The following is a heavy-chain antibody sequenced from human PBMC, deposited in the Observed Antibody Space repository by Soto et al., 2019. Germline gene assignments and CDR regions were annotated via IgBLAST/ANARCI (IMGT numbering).Heavy chain of an antibody. CDR2: INKDGSQK. D-gene: IGHD7-27*01. V-gene: IGHV3-7*03. Sequence: GGSLRLSCAASGFTLSNCWMTWVRQAPGKGLEWVANINKDGSQKNYVDSVKGRFTIARDNGQNSLSLQINSLRVEDTAVYYCVRELGLAYWGQGALVTVSS. CDR3: VRELGLAY. CDR1: GFTLSNCW. J-gene: IGHJ4*02.